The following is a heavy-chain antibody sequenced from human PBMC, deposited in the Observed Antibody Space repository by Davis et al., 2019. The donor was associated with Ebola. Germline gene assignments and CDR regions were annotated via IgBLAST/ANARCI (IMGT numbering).Heavy chain of an antibody. J-gene: IGHJ4*02. V-gene: IGHV4-39*02. D-gene: IGHD3-10*01. Sequence: SETLSLTCTVSGGSISSYYWGWIRQPPGKGLAWIGSIYYSGSTYYNPSLKSRVTISVDTSKNQFSLKLSSVTAADTAVYYCARELLWFGEIFGYYFDYWGQGTLVTVSS. CDR3: ARELLWFGEIFGYYFDY. CDR1: GGSISSYY. CDR2: IYYSGST.